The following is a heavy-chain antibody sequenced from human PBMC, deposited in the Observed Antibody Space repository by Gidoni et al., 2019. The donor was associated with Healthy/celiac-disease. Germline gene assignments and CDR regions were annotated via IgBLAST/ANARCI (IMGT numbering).Heavy chain of an antibody. Sequence: QVQLVESGGGVVQPGRSLRLACAASGFPFSSYGMHWVRRAPGKGLEWVAVIWYDGSNKYYADSVKGRFTISRDNSKNTLYLQMNSLRAEDTAVYYCAREFDYWGQGTLVTVSS. V-gene: IGHV3-33*01. J-gene: IGHJ4*02. CDR2: IWYDGSNK. CDR3: AREFDY. CDR1: GFPFSSYG.